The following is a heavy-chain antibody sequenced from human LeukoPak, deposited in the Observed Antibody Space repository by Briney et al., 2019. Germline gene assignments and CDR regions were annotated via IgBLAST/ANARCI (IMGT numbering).Heavy chain of an antibody. D-gene: IGHD6-19*01. CDR1: RFTFSSYS. J-gene: IGHJ4*02. CDR2: ISSSSSYI. Sequence: GGSLRLSCAASRFTFSSYSMNWVRQAPGKGLEWVSSISSSSSYIYYADSVKGRFTISRDNAKNSLYLQMNSLRAEDTAVYYCARDLTIQWLVPSGYDYWGQGTLVTVSS. V-gene: IGHV3-21*01. CDR3: ARDLTIQWLVPSGYDY.